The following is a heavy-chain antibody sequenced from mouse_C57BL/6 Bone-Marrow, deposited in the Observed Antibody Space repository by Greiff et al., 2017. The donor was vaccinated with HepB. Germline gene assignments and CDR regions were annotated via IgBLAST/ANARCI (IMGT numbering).Heavy chain of an antibody. CDR2: IHPNSGST. V-gene: IGHV1-64*01. D-gene: IGHD4-1*01. CDR3: ARGWELGRRY. Sequence: QVHVKQPGAELVKPGASVKLSCKASGYTFTSYWMHWVKQRPGQGLEWIGMIHPNSGSTNYNEKFKSKATLTVDKSSSTAYMQLSSLTSEDSAVYYCARGWELGRRYWGQGTTLTVSS. J-gene: IGHJ2*01. CDR1: GYTFTSYW.